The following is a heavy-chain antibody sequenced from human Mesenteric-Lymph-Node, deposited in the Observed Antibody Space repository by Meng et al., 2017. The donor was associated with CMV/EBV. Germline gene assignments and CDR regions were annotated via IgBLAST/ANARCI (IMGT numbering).Heavy chain of an antibody. J-gene: IGHJ6*02. D-gene: IGHD2-15*01. CDR3: AKGWYPNYYYGMDV. CDR1: GFTLSNFV. Sequence: GESLKISCAASGFTLSNFVLHWVRQAPGKGLEWVAFIRYDGSNKYYADSVKGRFTISRDNSKNTLYLQMNSLRAEDTAVYYCAKGWYPNYYYGMDVWGQGTTVTVSS. V-gene: IGHV3-30*02. CDR2: IRYDGSNK.